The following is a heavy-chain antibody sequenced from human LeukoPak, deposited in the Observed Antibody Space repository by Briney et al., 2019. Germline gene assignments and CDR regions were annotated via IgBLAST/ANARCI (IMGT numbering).Heavy chain of an antibody. J-gene: IGHJ4*02. V-gene: IGHV3-13*01. CDR1: GFTFSSYD. D-gene: IGHD4-23*01. CDR3: ARAYGYGYGGSAPFDY. Sequence: GGSLRLSCAASGFTFSSYDMHWVRQATGKGLEWVSAIGTAGDTYYPGSVKGRFTISRENAKNSLYLRMNSLRAGDTAVYYCARAYGYGYGGSAPFDYWGQGTLVTVSS. CDR2: IGTAGDT.